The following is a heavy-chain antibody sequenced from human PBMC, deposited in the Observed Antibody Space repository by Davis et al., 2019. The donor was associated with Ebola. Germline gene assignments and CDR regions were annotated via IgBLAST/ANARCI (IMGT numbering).Heavy chain of an antibody. CDR2: INNDGSTT. CDR3: AKGGVLRILEWLGV. D-gene: IGHD3-3*01. CDR1: EFSFSTYW. J-gene: IGHJ6*04. Sequence: HTGGSLRLSCVASEFSFSTYWMHWVRQVPGKGLVWVSRINNDGSTTDYADSVKGRFTISRDNAKNTLYLQMYSLRVEDTAVYFCAKGGVLRILEWLGVWGKGTTITVSS. V-gene: IGHV3-74*01.